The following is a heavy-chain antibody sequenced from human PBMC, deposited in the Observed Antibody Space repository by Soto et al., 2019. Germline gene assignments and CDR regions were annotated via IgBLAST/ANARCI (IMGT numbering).Heavy chain of an antibody. J-gene: IGHJ2*01. D-gene: IGHD2-2*01. CDR2: ISGGGDRT. Sequence: EVQLLESGGGLVQPGGSLRLSCVGSGFTFINYAMNWVRQTPGKGLEWVSTISGGGDRTFDADTVKGRFTISRDNSKNTVNLQMNSVRDYDTAVYYCARKVLGSTSRPDWWYFDLWGRGTLVTVSS. CDR3: ARKVLGSTSRPDWWYFDL. CDR1: GFTFINYA. V-gene: IGHV3-23*01.